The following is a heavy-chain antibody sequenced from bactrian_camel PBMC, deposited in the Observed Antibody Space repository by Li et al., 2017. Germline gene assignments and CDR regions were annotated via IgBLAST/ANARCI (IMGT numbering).Heavy chain of an antibody. CDR2: IDSDGETA. D-gene: IGHD2*01. CDR1: GHSYTSYC. Sequence: HVQLVESGEVLAQPGGSVRLSCGTGGHSYTSYCMAWFRQGVGKEEEGVASIDSDGETAYADSAQGRFTISRDNSKNTLFLQMNNLKPEDTAMYYCATNRDFNRCPYYADYYIWGRGTQVTVS. J-gene: IGHJ4*01. V-gene: IGHV3S1*01. CDR3: ATNRDFNRCPYYADYYI.